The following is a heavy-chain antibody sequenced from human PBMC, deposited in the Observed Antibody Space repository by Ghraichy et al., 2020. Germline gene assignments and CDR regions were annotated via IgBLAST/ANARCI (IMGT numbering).Heavy chain of an antibody. V-gene: IGHV3-23*01. D-gene: IGHD2-8*02. Sequence: GGSLRLSCTASGFSFSNYGMNWVHQAPGKGLEWVSSISESGRNTYYADSVKGQFTISRDNSKNTLYLQLTSLRAEDTAVYYCAKNRCTGGRCHPWSFDYWGQGILVTVSS. CDR2: ISESGRNT. CDR3: AKNRCTGGRCHPWSFDY. CDR1: GFSFSNYG. J-gene: IGHJ4*02.